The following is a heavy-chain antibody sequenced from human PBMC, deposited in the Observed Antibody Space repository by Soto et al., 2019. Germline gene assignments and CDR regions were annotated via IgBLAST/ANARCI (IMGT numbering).Heavy chain of an antibody. CDR3: AKPKYSSGWYEIDY. CDR1: GFTFSSYG. Sequence: GGSLRLSCAASGFTFSSYGMSWVRQAPGKGLEWVSVISGSGGSTYHADSVKGRFTISRENSKNTLYLQLNSLRAEDTAVYYCAKPKYSSGWYEIDYWGQGTLVTVSS. D-gene: IGHD6-19*01. J-gene: IGHJ4*02. CDR2: ISGSGGST. V-gene: IGHV3-23*01.